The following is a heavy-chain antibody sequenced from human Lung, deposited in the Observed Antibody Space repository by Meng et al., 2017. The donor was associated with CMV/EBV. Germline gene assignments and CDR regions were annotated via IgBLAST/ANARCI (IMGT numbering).Heavy chain of an antibody. CDR3: ASGGYCSSTSCYRGWFDP. Sequence: ASVXVSXKASGYTFTGYYMHWVRQAPGQGLEWMGWINPNSGGTNYAQKFQGRVTMTRDTSISTAYMELSRLRSDDTAVYYCASGGYCSSTSCYRGWFDPWGQGXLVTGSS. J-gene: IGHJ5*02. D-gene: IGHD2-2*02. CDR2: INPNSGGT. V-gene: IGHV1-2*02. CDR1: GYTFTGYY.